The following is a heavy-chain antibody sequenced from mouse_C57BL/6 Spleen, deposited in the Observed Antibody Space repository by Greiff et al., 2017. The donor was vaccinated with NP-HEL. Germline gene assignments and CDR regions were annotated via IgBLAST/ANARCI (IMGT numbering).Heavy chain of an antibody. V-gene: IGHV6-3*01. CDR1: GFTFSNYW. CDR2: IRLKSDNYAT. D-gene: IGHD1-2*01. CDR3: TEGLGTTADY. Sequence: EVKLEESGGGLVQPGGSMKLSCVASGFTFSNYWMNWVRQSPEKGLEWVAQIRLKSDNYATNYAESVKGRFTISRDDSKSSVYLQMNNLRAEDTGIYYCTEGLGTTADYWGKGTTLTVSS. J-gene: IGHJ2*01.